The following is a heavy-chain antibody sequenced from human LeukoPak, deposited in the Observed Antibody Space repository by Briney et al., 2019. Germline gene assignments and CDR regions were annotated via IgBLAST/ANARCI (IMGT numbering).Heavy chain of an antibody. Sequence: GASVKLSCKASGYAFTGYYMNWVRQAPGQGLEWMGWISPNSGGTNYAQKFQGRVTMTSDTSINTGYMELSSLKSDDTAVYYCVRKSAARRTSEFDYWGQGSLVTVSS. V-gene: IGHV1-2*02. CDR3: VRKSAARRTSEFDY. J-gene: IGHJ4*02. CDR1: GYAFTGYY. CDR2: ISPNSGGT. D-gene: IGHD6-6*01.